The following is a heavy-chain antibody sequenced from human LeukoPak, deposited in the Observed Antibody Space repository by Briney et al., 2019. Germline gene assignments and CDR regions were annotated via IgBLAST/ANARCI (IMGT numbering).Heavy chain of an antibody. CDR1: GGSISGYY. V-gene: IGHV4-34*01. J-gene: IGHJ4*02. CDR2: INHSGST. CDR3: ATFIGAFDY. D-gene: IGHD4/OR15-4a*01. Sequence: TSETLSLTCAVYGGSISGYYWSWIRQPPGKGLEWIGEINHSGSTNYNPSLKSRVTISVDTSKNQFSLKLSSVTAADTAVYYCATFIGAFDYWGQGTLVTVSS.